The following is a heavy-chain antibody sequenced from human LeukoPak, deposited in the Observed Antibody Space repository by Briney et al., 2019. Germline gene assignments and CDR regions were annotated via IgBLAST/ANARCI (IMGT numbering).Heavy chain of an antibody. CDR1: GFIFSSYA. J-gene: IGHJ5*02. Sequence: GGSLRLSCAASGFIFSSYAMSWVRQAPGKGLEWVSAISGSGGSTYYADSVKGRFTISRDNSKNTLYLQMNSLRAEDTAVYYCAKDIVVVPAAMNWFDPWGQGTLVTVSS. CDR2: ISGSGGST. D-gene: IGHD2-2*01. V-gene: IGHV3-23*01. CDR3: AKDIVVVPAAMNWFDP.